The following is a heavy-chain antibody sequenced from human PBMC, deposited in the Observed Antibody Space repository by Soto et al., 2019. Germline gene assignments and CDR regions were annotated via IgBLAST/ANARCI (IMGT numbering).Heavy chain of an antibody. CDR1: GYTFTSYD. V-gene: IGHV1-8*01. D-gene: IGHD3-3*01. Sequence: ASVKVSCKASGYTFTSYDINWVRQATGQGLEWMGWMNPNSGNTGYAQKFQGRVTMTRNTSISTAYMELSSLRSEDTAVYYCARDTGPGYDFWSGYYTYYYYYGMDVWGQGTTVTVSS. J-gene: IGHJ6*02. CDR3: ARDTGPGYDFWSGYYTYYYYYGMDV. CDR2: MNPNSGNT.